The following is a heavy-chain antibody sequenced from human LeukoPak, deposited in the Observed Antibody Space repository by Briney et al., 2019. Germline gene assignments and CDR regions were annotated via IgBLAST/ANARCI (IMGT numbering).Heavy chain of an antibody. CDR3: ARRVTVTYYFDY. J-gene: IGHJ4*02. V-gene: IGHV4-59*12. D-gene: IGHD4-17*01. CDR1: GDSIRSYY. Sequence: SETLSLTCTVWGDSIRSYYWSWIRQPPRKGLEGIGYIYYSGSTNYNPSLKSRVTISVDTSKNQFSLKLSSVTAADTAVYYCARRVTVTYYFDYWGQGTLVTVSS. CDR2: IYYSGST.